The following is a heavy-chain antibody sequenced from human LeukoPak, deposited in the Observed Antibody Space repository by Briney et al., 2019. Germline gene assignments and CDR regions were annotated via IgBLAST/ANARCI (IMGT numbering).Heavy chain of an antibody. D-gene: IGHD1-1*01. Sequence: PSETLSLTCTVSGGSISSYYWSWIRQPPGKGLEWIGYIYYSGSTNYNPSLKSRVTISVDKSKNQISLKLSSVTAADTAVYYCASRDNWNDPIVYWGQGTLVTVSS. V-gene: IGHV4-59*12. CDR2: IYYSGST. CDR3: ASRDNWNDPIVY. CDR1: GGSISSYY. J-gene: IGHJ4*02.